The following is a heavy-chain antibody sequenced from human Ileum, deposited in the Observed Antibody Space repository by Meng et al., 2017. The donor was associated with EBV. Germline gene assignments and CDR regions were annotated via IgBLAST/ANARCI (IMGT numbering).Heavy chain of an antibody. CDR1: GGSFNAYY. D-gene: IGHD5-18*01. Sequence: QVQLEQRGAGLLKPSETLSLTCDVSGGSFNAYYWTWIRQSPGGGLEWIGEIFHSGRTNYNPSLESRVSMSVATSKKQFSLLLSSVTAADSGLYFCARGREYTGQLDLWGLGTVVTVSS. CDR3: ARGREYTGQLDL. CDR2: IFHSGRT. V-gene: IGHV4-34*02. J-gene: IGHJ5*02.